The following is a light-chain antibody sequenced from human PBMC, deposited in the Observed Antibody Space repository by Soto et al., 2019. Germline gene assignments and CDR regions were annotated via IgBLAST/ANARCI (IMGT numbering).Light chain of an antibody. CDR1: QGISSY. CDR3: QHYNSYSEA. Sequence: AIRLTQSPSSFSASTGDRVTLTCLASQGISSYLAWYQQRPGKAPKLLIYAASTLQSGVPSRFSGSGSGTDFTLTISCLQSEDIATYYCQHYNSYSEAFGQGTKVDIK. CDR2: AAS. V-gene: IGKV1-8*01. J-gene: IGKJ1*01.